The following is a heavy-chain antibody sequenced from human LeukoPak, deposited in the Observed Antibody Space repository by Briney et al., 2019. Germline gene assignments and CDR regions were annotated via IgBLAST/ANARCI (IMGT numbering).Heavy chain of an antibody. CDR1: GFNFSDYY. CDR3: AKLGLERRGDDFDY. CDR2: ISSSGSTI. V-gene: IGHV3-11*04. Sequence: GGSLRLSCAASGFNFSDYYMSWIRQSPGKGLEWVSYISSSGSTIYYADSVKGRFTISRDNSKNTLYLQMNSLRAEDTAVYYCAKLGLERRGDDFDYWGQGTLVTVSS. D-gene: IGHD1-1*01. J-gene: IGHJ4*02.